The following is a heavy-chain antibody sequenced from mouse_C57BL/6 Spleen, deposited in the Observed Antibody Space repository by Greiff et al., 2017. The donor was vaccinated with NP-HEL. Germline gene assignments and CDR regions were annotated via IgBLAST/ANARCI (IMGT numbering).Heavy chain of an antibody. CDR3: ARDWDVGYYFDY. Sequence: VQLQESGAELARPGASVKLSCKASGYTFTSYGISWVKQRTGQGFEWIGEIYPRSGNTYYNEKFKGKATLTADKSSSTAYMELRSLTSEDSAVYFCARDWDVGYYFDYWGQGTTLTVSS. CDR2: IYPRSGNT. CDR1: GYTFTSYG. D-gene: IGHD4-1*01. J-gene: IGHJ2*01. V-gene: IGHV1-81*01.